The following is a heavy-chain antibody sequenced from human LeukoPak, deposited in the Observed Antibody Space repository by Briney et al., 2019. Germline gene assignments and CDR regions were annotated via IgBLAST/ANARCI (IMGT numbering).Heavy chain of an antibody. CDR3: ARESGYGSGNYFDY. J-gene: IGHJ4*02. D-gene: IGHD3-10*01. CDR2: ISSSGSTI. CDR1: GFTFSSYE. V-gene: IGHV3-48*03. Sequence: GGSLRLSCAASGFTFSSYEMNWVRQAPGKGLEWVSYISSSGSTIYYADSVKGRFTNSRDNAKNSLYLQMNSLRAEDTAVYYCARESGYGSGNYFDYWGQGTLVTVSS.